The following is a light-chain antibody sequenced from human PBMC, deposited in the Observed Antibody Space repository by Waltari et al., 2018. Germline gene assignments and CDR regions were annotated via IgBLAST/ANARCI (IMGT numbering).Light chain of an antibody. J-gene: IGLJ3*02. V-gene: IGLV1-40*01. CDR1: SHNIGAGYD. Sequence: QSVLTQPPSVSGAPGQRVTISCTGSSHNIGAGYDVHWYQHLPGTAPRLHIYGNLNRPSGVPDRFSGSQSGTSPSLAITGLQAEDEADYYCQSYDRSLNGWVFGGGTKLTVL. CDR3: QSYDRSLNGWV. CDR2: GNL.